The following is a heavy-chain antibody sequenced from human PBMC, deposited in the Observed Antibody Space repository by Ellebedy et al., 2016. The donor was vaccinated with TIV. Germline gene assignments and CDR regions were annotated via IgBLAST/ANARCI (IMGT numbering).Heavy chain of an antibody. J-gene: IGHJ4*02. CDR3: AKEMGYYSDRSGYHKRSFDY. Sequence: GESLKISCAASGFTFRTYAMSWVRQAPEKGLEWVSAISGSGDNTYYADSVKGRFTISRDTSKNTLYLLMNSLRAEDTAVNYCAKEMGYYSDRSGYHKRSFDYWGQGTLVTVSS. V-gene: IGHV3-23*01. CDR1: GFTFRTYA. CDR2: ISGSGDNT. D-gene: IGHD3-22*01.